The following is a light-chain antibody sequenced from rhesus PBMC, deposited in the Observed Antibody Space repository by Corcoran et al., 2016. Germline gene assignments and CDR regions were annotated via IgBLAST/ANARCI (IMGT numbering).Light chain of an antibody. V-gene: IGKV1-33*02. J-gene: IGKJ4*01. CDR1: QGISNA. CDR3: QQGYSSPLT. CDR2: AAS. Sequence: DIQMSQSPSSLSASVGDKVTITCRASQGISNALAWYQQKPWKAPKLLVYAASGLEAGVPSRFSVSRAGTDVTLTISSLQPEDFATYYCQQGYSSPLTFGGGTKVELK.